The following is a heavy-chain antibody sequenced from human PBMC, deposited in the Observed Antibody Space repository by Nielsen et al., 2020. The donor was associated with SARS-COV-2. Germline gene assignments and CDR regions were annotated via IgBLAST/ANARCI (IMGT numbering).Heavy chain of an antibody. CDR2: ISSSSSYI. J-gene: IGHJ4*02. CDR1: GFTFSSYS. Sequence: GESLKISCAASGFTFSSYSMNWVRQAPGKGLEWVSSISSSSSYIYYADSVKGRFTISRDNAKNSLYLQMNSLRAEDTAVYYCARGEPGIAAAGGHWGQGTLVTVSS. V-gene: IGHV3-21*01. CDR3: ARGEPGIAAAGGH. D-gene: IGHD6-13*01.